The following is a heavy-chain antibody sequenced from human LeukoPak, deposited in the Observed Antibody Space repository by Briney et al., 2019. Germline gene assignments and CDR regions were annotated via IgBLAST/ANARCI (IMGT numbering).Heavy chain of an antibody. CDR1: GGSISSGGYY. V-gene: IGHV4-31*03. Sequence: PSETLSLTCTVSGGSISSGGYYWSWIRQHPGKGLEWIGYIYYSGSTYYNPSLKSRVTISVDTSKNQFSLKLSSVTAADTAVYYCARGLAAGTDAFGIWGQGTMVTVSS. J-gene: IGHJ3*02. CDR3: ARGLAAGTDAFGI. CDR2: IYYSGST. D-gene: IGHD6-13*01.